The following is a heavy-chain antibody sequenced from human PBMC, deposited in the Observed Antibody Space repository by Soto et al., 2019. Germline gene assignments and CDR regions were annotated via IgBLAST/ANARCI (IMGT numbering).Heavy chain of an antibody. Sequence: QVQLVESGGGVVQPGRSLKLSCAASGFSFNSYGMHWVRQAPGKGLEWVAVISFDGDNYYYEDSVKGRFTISRDNSKNRLYLQMLSLRAEDTAVYYCAKATCSSTACYIDYWGQGTLVTVSS. CDR2: ISFDGDNY. V-gene: IGHV3-30*18. D-gene: IGHD2-2*01. CDR1: GFSFNSYG. CDR3: AKATCSSTACYIDY. J-gene: IGHJ4*02.